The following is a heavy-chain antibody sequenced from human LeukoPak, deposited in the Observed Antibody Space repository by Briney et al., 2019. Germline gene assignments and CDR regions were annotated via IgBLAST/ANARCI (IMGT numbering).Heavy chain of an antibody. V-gene: IGHV4-38-2*02. CDR2: IYYSGST. J-gene: IGHJ4*02. Sequence: SETLSLTCTVSGYSISSGYFWGWIRQPPGKGLEWIGSIYYSGSTYYNPSLKSRVTISVDTSKNQFSLKLSSVTAADTAVYYCARKLVRGFHEFDYWGQGTLVTVSS. CDR3: ARKLVRGFHEFDY. CDR1: GYSISSGYF. D-gene: IGHD3-10*01.